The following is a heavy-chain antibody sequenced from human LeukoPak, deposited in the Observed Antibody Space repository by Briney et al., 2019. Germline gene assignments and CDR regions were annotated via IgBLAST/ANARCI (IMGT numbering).Heavy chain of an antibody. CDR3: ARAYSSYYYDSSGFY. Sequence: VGSLRLSCAASGFTFSIDNMNCGRQAPGERLEWVSYISSSSYIYYADSVKGRFTISRDNAKNSLYLKLNSLRVEDTAVYYCARAYSSYYYDSSGFYWGQGTLVTVSS. V-gene: IGHV3-21*01. J-gene: IGHJ4*02. CDR1: GFTFSIDN. D-gene: IGHD3-22*01. CDR2: ISSSSYI.